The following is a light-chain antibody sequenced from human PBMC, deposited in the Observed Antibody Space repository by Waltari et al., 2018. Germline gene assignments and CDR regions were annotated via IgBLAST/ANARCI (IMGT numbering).Light chain of an antibody. Sequence: SYELTQPPSVSVSPGQTASITCSGDKLGNKYTSWYQQKPGQSPILVIFQDAKRPSGIPERFSSSNSGNTATLTISGTQALDEADYYCQAWDSTTAVFGTGAKVTVL. J-gene: IGLJ1*01. V-gene: IGLV3-1*01. CDR1: KLGNKY. CDR2: QDA. CDR3: QAWDSTTAV.